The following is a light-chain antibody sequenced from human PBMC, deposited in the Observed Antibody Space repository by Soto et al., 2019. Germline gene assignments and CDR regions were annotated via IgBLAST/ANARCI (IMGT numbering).Light chain of an antibody. J-gene: IGKJ1*01. CDR3: MQSLQSPWT. CDR2: LSS. Sequence: DIVMTQSPLSLPVTPGEPASISCRSSQSLLHSNGYNYLDWYLQKPGQSPKLLIYLSSDRASGVPERFSGSGSGTDFTLKISRVEAEDFGAYYCMQSLQSPWTFGQGTKVEIK. CDR1: QSLLHSNGYNY. V-gene: IGKV2-28*01.